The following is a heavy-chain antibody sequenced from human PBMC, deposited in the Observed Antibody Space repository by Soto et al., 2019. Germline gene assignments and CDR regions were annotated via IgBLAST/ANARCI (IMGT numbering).Heavy chain of an antibody. V-gene: IGHV1-18*01. J-gene: IGHJ4*02. D-gene: IGHD3-3*01. CDR1: GYTFTSYA. CDR3: ATGVEVPPYRSLAY. CDR2: ISGYNGNT. Sequence: QVQLVQSGAAVREPGASVKVSCKASGYTFTSYAITWVRQAPGQGLEWMGWISGYNGNTKYAQKLQGRVIIMTDTSASTAYMELRSLRSDDTAIYDCATGVEVPPYRSLAYWGQGTLVTVSS.